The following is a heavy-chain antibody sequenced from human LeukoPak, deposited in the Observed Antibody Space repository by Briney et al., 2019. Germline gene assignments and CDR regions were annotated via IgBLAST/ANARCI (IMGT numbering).Heavy chain of an antibody. D-gene: IGHD2-21*01. V-gene: IGHV4-39*07. CDR2: IFYSGST. J-gene: IGHJ4*02. CDR3: ARHPPYSPIDY. Sequence: NSSETLSLTCTVSSGSISTSNYYWGWVRQPPGKALEWIGNIFYSGSTYYSPSLKSRVTISLDKSKNQFSLKLSSVTAADTAVYYCARHPPYSPIDYWGQGTLVTVSS. CDR1: SGSISTSNYY.